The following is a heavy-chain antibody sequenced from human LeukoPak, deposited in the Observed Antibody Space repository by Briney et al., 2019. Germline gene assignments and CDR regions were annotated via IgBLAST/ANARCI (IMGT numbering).Heavy chain of an antibody. CDR1: GYTFTSYY. Sequence: ASVKVSCKASGYTFTSYYMHWARQAPGQGLEWMGRIIPILGIANYAQKFQGRVTITADKSTSTAYMELSSLRSEDTAVYYCARGVYDFWSGYPHYLDYWGQGTLVTVSS. J-gene: IGHJ4*02. CDR3: ARGVYDFWSGYPHYLDY. D-gene: IGHD3-3*01. V-gene: IGHV1-69*04. CDR2: IIPILGIA.